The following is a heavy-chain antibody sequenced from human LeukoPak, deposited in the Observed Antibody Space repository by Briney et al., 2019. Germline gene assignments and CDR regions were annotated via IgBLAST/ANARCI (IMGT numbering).Heavy chain of an antibody. CDR2: IKSKNDGGTT. Sequence: GGSLRLSCAASGFTFNNAWMSWVRQAPGKGLEWVGRIKSKNDGGTTDYGAPVKGRFTISRDDSKNTLYLQMNSLKTEDTAVYYCSTDKGARDFWGQGTLVTVSS. CDR3: STDKGARDF. J-gene: IGHJ4*02. V-gene: IGHV3-15*01. CDR1: GFTFNNAW. D-gene: IGHD4/OR15-4a*01.